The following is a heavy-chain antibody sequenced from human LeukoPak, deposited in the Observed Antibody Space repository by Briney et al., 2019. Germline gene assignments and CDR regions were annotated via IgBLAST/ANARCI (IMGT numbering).Heavy chain of an antibody. CDR3: AKLGPMVRGVIKDFDY. CDR1: GFTFSSYA. V-gene: IGHV3-23*01. CDR2: ISGSGGST. J-gene: IGHJ4*02. D-gene: IGHD3-10*01. Sequence: GGSLRLSCAASGFTFSSYAMSWVRQAPGKGLEWVSAISGSGGSTYYADSVKGRFTISRDNSKNTLYLQMNSLRAEDTAVYYCAKLGPMVRGVIKDFDYWGQGTLVTVSS.